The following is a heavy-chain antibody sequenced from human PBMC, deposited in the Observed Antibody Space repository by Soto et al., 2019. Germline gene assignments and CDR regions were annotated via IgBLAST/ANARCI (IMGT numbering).Heavy chain of an antibody. J-gene: IGHJ4*02. CDR1: GYTLTSYD. V-gene: IGHV1-8*01. CDR2: MNPNSGNT. CDR3: AIYYYDSSGYYLYSPYFDY. Sequence: ASVKVSCKASGYTLTSYDINWVRQATGQGLEWMGWMNPNSGNTGYAQKFQGRVTMTRNTSISTAYMELSSLRSEDTAVYYCAIYYYDSSGYYLYSPYFDYWGQGTLVTVSS. D-gene: IGHD3-22*01.